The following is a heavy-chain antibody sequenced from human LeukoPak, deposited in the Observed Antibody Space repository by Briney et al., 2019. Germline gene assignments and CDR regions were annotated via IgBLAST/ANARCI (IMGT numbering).Heavy chain of an antibody. Sequence: ASVKVSCKASGYTFTGYYMHWVRQAPGQGLEWMGWINPNSGGTNYAQKFQGRVTMTRDTSISTAYMELSSLRSEHTAVYYCARGREAAAGPLDYWGQGTLVTVSP. V-gene: IGHV1-2*02. D-gene: IGHD6-13*01. CDR3: ARGREAAAGPLDY. CDR2: INPNSGGT. CDR1: GYTFTGYY. J-gene: IGHJ4*02.